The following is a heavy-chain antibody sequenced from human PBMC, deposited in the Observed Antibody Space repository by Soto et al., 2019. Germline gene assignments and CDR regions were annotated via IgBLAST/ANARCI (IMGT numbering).Heavy chain of an antibody. V-gene: IGHV1-8*01. CDR1: GYTFTSYD. J-gene: IGHJ5*01. CDR3: ARGPDDYDSSGYYDS. D-gene: IGHD3-22*01. Sequence: QVQLVQSGAEVKKPGASVKVSCKASGYTFTSYDIVWVRQATGQGLEWMGWMTPKNGNTGYAQKFLGRITMTRNTSLRTAYMELSSLTSEDTAVYFCARGPDDYDSSGYYDSWGQGTLVTVSS. CDR2: MTPKNGNT.